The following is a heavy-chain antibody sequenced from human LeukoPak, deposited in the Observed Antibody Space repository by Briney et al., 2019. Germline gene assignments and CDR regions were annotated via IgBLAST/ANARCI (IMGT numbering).Heavy chain of an antibody. CDR1: GGSISSYY. CDR2: VYYSGGT. Sequence: PSETLSLTCTVSGGSISSYYWSWIRQPPGKGLEWIGYVYYSGGTNYNPSLKSRVTISVDTSKNQFSLKLSSVTAADTAVYYCVRVYCSGGSCYGYFDYWGQGTLVTVSS. D-gene: IGHD2-15*01. CDR3: VRVYCSGGSCYGYFDY. V-gene: IGHV4-59*01. J-gene: IGHJ4*02.